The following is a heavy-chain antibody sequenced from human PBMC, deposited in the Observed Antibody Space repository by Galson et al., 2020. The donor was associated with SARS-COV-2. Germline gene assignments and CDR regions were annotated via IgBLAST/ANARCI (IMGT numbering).Heavy chain of an antibody. J-gene: IGHJ4*02. CDR2: IRSKAYGGTT. V-gene: IGHV3-49*04. Sequence: GGSLRLSCTASGFTFGDYAMSWVRQAPGKGLEWVGFIRSKAYGGTTEYAASVKGRFTISRDDSKSIAYLQMNSLKTEDTAVYYCTRDDFWSGYYSYWGQGTLVPVSS. CDR3: TRDDFWSGYYSY. CDR1: GFTFGDYA. D-gene: IGHD3-3*01.